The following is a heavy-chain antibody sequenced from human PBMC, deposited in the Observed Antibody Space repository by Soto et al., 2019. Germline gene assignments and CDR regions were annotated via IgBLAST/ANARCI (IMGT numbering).Heavy chain of an antibody. J-gene: IGHJ6*04. D-gene: IGHD3-16*01. CDR3: ARVSARGTRGGNYYYGMAV. V-gene: IGHV4-31*03. CDR2: IYYSGST. Sequence: SETLSLTCTVSGGSISSGGYYWSWIRQHPGKGLEWIGYIYYSGSTYYNPSLKSRVTISVDTSKNQFSLKLSSVTAADTAVYYWARVSARGTRGGNYYYGMAVGGKGTTAT. CDR1: GGSISSGGYY.